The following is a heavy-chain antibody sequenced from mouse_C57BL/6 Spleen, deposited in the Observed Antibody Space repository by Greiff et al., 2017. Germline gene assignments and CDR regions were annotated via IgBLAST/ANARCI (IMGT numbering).Heavy chain of an antibody. CDR1: GYSFNGYF. J-gene: IGHJ2*01. V-gene: IGHV1-20*01. CDR2: INPYNGDT. Sequence: EVQLQQSGPELVKPGDSVKISCKASGYSFNGYFMNWVMQSHGKSLEWIGRINPYNGDTFYNQKFKGKATLTVDKSSSTAHMELRSLTSEDSAVYYCARGGNSNYGCDYWGQGTTLTVSS. CDR3: ARGGNSNYGCDY. D-gene: IGHD2-5*01.